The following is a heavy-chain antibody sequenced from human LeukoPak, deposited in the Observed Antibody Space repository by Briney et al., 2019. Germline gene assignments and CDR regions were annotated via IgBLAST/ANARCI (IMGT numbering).Heavy chain of an antibody. CDR2: INPNSGGT. J-gene: IGHJ6*02. CDR1: GYTFTGYY. Sequence: GASVKVSCKASGYTFTGYYMHWVRQAPGQGLEWMGWINPNSGGTNYAQKFQGRVTMTRDTSISTAYMELSRLGSDDTAVYYCASLQLLSRGYYYGMDVWGQGTTVTVSS. V-gene: IGHV1-2*02. CDR3: ASLQLLSRGYYYGMDV. D-gene: IGHD2-21*02.